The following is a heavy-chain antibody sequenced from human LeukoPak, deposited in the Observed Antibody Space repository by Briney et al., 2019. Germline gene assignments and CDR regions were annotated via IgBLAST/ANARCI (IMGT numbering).Heavy chain of an antibody. V-gene: IGHV3-23*01. CDR2: ISGSGGST. J-gene: IGHJ3*02. Sequence: GGSLRLSCAASGFTISSYAMSWVRQAPGKGLEWVSAISGSGGSTYYADSVKGRFTISRDNSKNTLYLQMNSLRAEDTAVYYCAKGCSGGSCYLGAFDIWGQGTMVTVSS. CDR1: GFTISSYA. CDR3: AKGCSGGSCYLGAFDI. D-gene: IGHD2-15*01.